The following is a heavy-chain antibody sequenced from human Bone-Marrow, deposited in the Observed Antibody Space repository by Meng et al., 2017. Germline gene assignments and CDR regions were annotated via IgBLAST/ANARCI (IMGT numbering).Heavy chain of an antibody. D-gene: IGHD6-19*01. V-gene: IGHV4/OR15-8*02. CDR3: ASWIYSCGWQ. Sequence: QVQRQQWGAGLLKPSETLSLTCVVSGGSISSIDWWSWVRQPPGKGLEWIGEIYHGGDTNYNPSLKSRVTIAIDKSKNQFSLKLSSVTAADTAVYYCASWIYSCGWQWGQGALVTVAS. J-gene: IGHJ4*02. CDR2: IYHGGDT. CDR1: GGSISSIDW.